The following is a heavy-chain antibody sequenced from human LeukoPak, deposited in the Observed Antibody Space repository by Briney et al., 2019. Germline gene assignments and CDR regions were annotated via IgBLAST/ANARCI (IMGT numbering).Heavy chain of an antibody. D-gene: IGHD2-2*01. CDR2: IYTGDSDT. CDR1: GYSFTSYW. Sequence: GESLKISCKGSGYSFTSYWIGWVRQMPGKGLEWMGIIYTGDSDTRYSPSFQGQVTISDNKSISTAYLQWSSLKASDSAMYYCAFGEPAAIGRWFDPWGQGTLVTVSS. V-gene: IGHV5-51*01. J-gene: IGHJ5*02. CDR3: AFGEPAAIGRWFDP.